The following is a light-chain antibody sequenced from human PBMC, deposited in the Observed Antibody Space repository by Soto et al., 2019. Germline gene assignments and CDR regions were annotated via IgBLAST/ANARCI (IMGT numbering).Light chain of an antibody. J-gene: IGKJ1*01. V-gene: IGKV3-15*01. CDR1: QSVSSR. Sequence: VMTQSPATLSVSPGERVTLSCRASQSVSSRLAWYQQKPGQAPRLLIYGASTRATGIPARFSGSGSGTEFTLTISSLQSEDFAVYYCQQYNDWPPWTFGQGTKVDIK. CDR2: GAS. CDR3: QQYNDWPPWT.